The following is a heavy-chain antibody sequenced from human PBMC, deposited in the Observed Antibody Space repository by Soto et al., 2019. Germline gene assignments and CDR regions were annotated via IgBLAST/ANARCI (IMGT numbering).Heavy chain of an antibody. J-gene: IGHJ4*02. CDR3: AREGPSGYDY. CDR2: INSDGSST. Sequence: GGSLRLSCAASGFTFRSYWIHWVRQAPGKGLVWVLRINSDGSSTSYADSVKGRFTISRDNAKNTLYLQMNSLRAEDTAVYYCAREGPSGYDYWGQGTLVTVSS. V-gene: IGHV3-74*01. D-gene: IGHD5-12*01. CDR1: GFTFRSYW.